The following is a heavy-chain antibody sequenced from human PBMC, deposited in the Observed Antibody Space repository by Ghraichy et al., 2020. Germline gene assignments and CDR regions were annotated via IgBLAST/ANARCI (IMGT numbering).Heavy chain of an antibody. D-gene: IGHD6-19*01. Sequence: LSLTCTVSGGSISSSSYYWGWIRQPPGKGLEWIGSIYYSGSTYYNPSLKSRVTISVDTSKNQFSLKLSSVTAADTAVYYCARGVGLGSIYYGMDVWGQGTTVTVSS. J-gene: IGHJ6*02. V-gene: IGHV4-39*01. CDR2: IYYSGST. CDR3: ARGVGLGSIYYGMDV. CDR1: GGSISSSSYY.